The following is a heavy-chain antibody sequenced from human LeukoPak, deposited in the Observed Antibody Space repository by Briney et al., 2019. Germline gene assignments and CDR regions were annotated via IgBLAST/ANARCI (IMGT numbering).Heavy chain of an antibody. CDR3: ARGLRGSPAFDY. V-gene: IGHV1-2*02. J-gene: IGHJ4*02. CDR2: INPNSGGT. CDR1: GYTFTGYY. Sequence: GASAKVSCKASGYTFTGYYVHWVRQAPGQGLEWMGWINPNSGGTNYAQKFQGRVTMSRDTSISTAYMELSRLRSDDTAVYYCARGLRGSPAFDYWGQGTLVTVSS. D-gene: IGHD2-2*01.